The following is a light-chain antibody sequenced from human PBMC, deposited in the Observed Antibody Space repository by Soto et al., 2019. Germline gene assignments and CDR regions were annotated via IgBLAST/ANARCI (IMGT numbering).Light chain of an antibody. Sequence: DIQMTQSPSSLSAPLGDRVTITCRASQAINNYVAWYQQKPGQCPQLLIYAASTLQSGVPSRFSGSGSGTDFTLTISSLQPEDVATYYCQKYDSVLLIFGGGTKVDIK. V-gene: IGKV1-27*01. CDR2: AAS. J-gene: IGKJ4*01. CDR1: QAINNY. CDR3: QKYDSVLLI.